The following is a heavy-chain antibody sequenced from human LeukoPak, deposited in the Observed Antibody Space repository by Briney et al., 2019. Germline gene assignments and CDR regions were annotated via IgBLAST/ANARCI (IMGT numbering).Heavy chain of an antibody. V-gene: IGHV3-53*01. Sequence: GGSLRLSCAASGFTVSSNYMSWVRQAPGKGLEWVSVIYSGGSTYYADSVKGRFTISRDNSKNTLYLQMNSLRAEDTAVYYCARARGDSSGYYSYYFDYWGQGTLVTVSS. J-gene: IGHJ4*02. CDR1: GFTVSSNY. CDR3: ARARGDSSGYYSYYFDY. CDR2: IYSGGST. D-gene: IGHD3-22*01.